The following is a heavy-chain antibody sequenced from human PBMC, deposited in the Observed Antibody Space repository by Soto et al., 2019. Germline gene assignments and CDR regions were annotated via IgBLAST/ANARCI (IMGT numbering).Heavy chain of an antibody. CDR1: GGSISSYY. D-gene: IGHD4-17*01. J-gene: IGHJ1*01. CDR2: IYYSGST. V-gene: IGHV4-59*01. Sequence: PSETLSLTCTVSGGSISSYYWSWIRQPPGKGLEWIGYIYYSGSTNYNPSLKSRVTISVDTSKNQCSLKLSSVTAADTAVYYCASYLPLYGDYGYFQHWGQGTLVTVSS. CDR3: ASYLPLYGDYGYFQH.